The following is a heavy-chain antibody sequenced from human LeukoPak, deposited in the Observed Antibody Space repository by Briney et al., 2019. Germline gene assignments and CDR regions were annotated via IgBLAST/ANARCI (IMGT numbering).Heavy chain of an antibody. CDR1: GYTFTSYG. Sequence: ASVKVSCKASGYTFTSYGISWVRQAPGQGLEWMEWISAYNGNTNYAQKLQGRVTMTTDTSTSTAYMELRSLRSDDTAVYYCARVRPHGIVVVTKVGVVDYWGQGTLVTVSS. J-gene: IGHJ4*02. V-gene: IGHV1-18*01. D-gene: IGHD3-22*01. CDR2: ISAYNGNT. CDR3: ARVRPHGIVVVTKVGVVDY.